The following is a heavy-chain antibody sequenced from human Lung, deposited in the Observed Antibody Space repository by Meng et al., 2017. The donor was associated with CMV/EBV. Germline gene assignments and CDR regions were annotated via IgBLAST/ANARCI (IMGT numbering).Heavy chain of an antibody. CDR2: INHTGST. J-gene: IGHJ6*02. Sequence: SQTXSLTXAVYGGSFSGYYWSWIRQSPGKGLEWIGEINHTGSTNYNPSLRSRVTISVDTSKNQFSLKLNSVTAADTAVYYCARRGKPTAMFTFGPPRDHYGLDVWGQGTTVTVPS. D-gene: IGHD5-18*01. CDR3: ARRGKPTAMFTFGPPRDHYGLDV. CDR1: GGSFSGYY. V-gene: IGHV4-34*01.